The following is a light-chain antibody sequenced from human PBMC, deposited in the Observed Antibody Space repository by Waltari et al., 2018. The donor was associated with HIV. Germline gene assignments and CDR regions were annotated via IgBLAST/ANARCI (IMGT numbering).Light chain of an antibody. J-gene: IGLJ3*02. CDR3: QVWDGTSDHSQLGV. Sequence: SHLVTQPPSVSVAPGQTASIPCGGKNLGSKRVHWNQPKPGQAPVLVVYDDTGRPSGIPERFSGSNSGNTATLTISKVEAGDEADYYCQVWDGTSDHSQLGVFGGGTRLT. CDR1: NLGSKR. CDR2: DDT. V-gene: IGLV3-21*02.